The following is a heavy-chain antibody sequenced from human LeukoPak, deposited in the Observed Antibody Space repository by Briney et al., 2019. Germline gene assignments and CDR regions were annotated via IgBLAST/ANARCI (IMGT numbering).Heavy chain of an antibody. D-gene: IGHD3-22*01. J-gene: IGHJ4*02. V-gene: IGHV4-30-2*01. Sequence: SETLSLTCAVSGGSISSGGYSWSWIRQPPGEGLEWIGYIYHSGSTYYNPSLKSRVTISVDRSKNQFSLKLSSVTAADTAVYYRARDYYDSSGYYVGDYWGQGTLVTVSS. CDR3: ARDYYDSSGYYVGDY. CDR2: IYHSGST. CDR1: GGSISSGGYS.